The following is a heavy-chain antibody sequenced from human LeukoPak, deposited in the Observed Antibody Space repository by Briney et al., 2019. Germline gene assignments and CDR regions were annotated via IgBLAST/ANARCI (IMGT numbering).Heavy chain of an antibody. CDR3: ARGVIAVAGYFDY. V-gene: IGHV4-61*01. J-gene: IGHJ4*02. Sequence: SETLSLTCTVSGGSVSSGSYYWSWIRQPPGKGLEWIGYIYYSGSTNYNPSLKSRVTISVDTSKNQFSLKLSSVTAADTAVYYCARGVIAVAGYFDYWGQGTLVTVSS. CDR1: GGSVSSGSYY. D-gene: IGHD6-19*01. CDR2: IYYSGST.